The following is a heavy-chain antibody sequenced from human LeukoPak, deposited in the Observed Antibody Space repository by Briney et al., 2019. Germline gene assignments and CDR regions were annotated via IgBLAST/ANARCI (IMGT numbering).Heavy chain of an antibody. CDR3: AKDTFPTPGSGRCHLDY. Sequence: PGRSLRLSCAASGFTFDDYAMHWVRQAPGKGLEWVSGISWNSGSIGYADSVEGRFTISRDNAKNSLYLQMNSLRAEDTALYYCAKDTFPTPGSGRCHLDYWGQGTLVTVSS. CDR2: ISWNSGSI. CDR1: GFTFDDYA. V-gene: IGHV3-9*01. J-gene: IGHJ4*02. D-gene: IGHD3-10*01.